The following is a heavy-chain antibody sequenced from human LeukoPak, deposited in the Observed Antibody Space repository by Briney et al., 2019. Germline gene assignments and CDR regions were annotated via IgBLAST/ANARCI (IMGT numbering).Heavy chain of an antibody. D-gene: IGHD1-26*01. CDR1: GYTFTGYY. CDR2: INPNSGGT. CDR3: ARWPTPTSPYSGSYDY. V-gene: IGHV1-2*02. J-gene: IGHJ4*02. Sequence: ASVKVSCKASGYTFTGYYMHWVRQAPGQGLEWMGWINPNSGGTNYAQKFQGRVTMTRDTSISTAYMELSRLRSDDTAVYYCARWPTPTSPYSGSYDYWGQGTLVTVSS.